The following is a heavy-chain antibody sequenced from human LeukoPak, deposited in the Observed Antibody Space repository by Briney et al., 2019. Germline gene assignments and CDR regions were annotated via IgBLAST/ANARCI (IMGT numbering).Heavy chain of an antibody. D-gene: IGHD3-10*01. Sequence: GGPLRLSCAASGFTFSDHYMDWVRQAPGKGLEWVGRTRNKANSYTTEYAASVKGRFTISRDDSKNSLYLQMNTLKTEDTAVYYCARDNGGSGTFLDYWGQGTLVTVSS. CDR2: TRNKANSYTT. CDR3: ARDNGGSGTFLDY. J-gene: IGHJ4*02. V-gene: IGHV3-72*01. CDR1: GFTFSDHY.